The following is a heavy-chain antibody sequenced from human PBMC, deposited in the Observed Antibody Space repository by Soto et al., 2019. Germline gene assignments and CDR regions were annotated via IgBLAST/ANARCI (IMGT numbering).Heavy chain of an antibody. CDR2: IKSKTDGGTT. V-gene: IGHV3-15*01. D-gene: IGHD3-3*01. Sequence: EVQLVESGGGLVKPGGSLRLSCAASGFTFSNAWMSWVRQAPGKGLEWVGRIKSKTDGGTTDYAAPVKGRFTISRDDSKNTLYLQMNSLKTEDTAVYYCTTATDWGYYDFWSGYSLADYWGQGTLVTVSS. CDR1: GFTFSNAW. J-gene: IGHJ4*02. CDR3: TTATDWGYYDFWSGYSLADY.